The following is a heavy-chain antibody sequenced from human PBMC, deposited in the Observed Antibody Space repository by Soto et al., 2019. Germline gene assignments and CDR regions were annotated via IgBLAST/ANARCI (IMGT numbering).Heavy chain of an antibody. CDR3: AREIADGSGSYYYGMDV. D-gene: IGHD3-10*01. CDR1: GGSISSGDYY. CDR2: IYYSGST. V-gene: IGHV4-30-4*01. Sequence: SETLSLTCTVSGGSISSGDYYWSWIRQPPGKGLEWIGYIYYSGSTYYNPSLKSRVTISVDTSKNQFSLKLSSVTAADTAVYYCAREIADGSGSYYYGMDVWGQGTTVTVS. J-gene: IGHJ6*02.